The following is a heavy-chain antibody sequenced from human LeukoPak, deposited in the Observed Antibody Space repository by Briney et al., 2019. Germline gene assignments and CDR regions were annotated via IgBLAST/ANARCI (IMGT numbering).Heavy chain of an antibody. CDR3: ARSRQVAVVKGSYGMDV. V-gene: IGHV1-8*01. CDR1: GYTFTSDD. CDR2: MNPNSGNT. J-gene: IGHJ6*02. D-gene: IGHD2-2*01. Sequence: GASVKVSCKASGYTFTSDDINWVRQATGQGLEWMGWMNPNSGNTGYAQKFQGRVTMTRNTSISTAYMWLSSLRSEDTAVYYCARSRQVAVVKGSYGMDVWGQGTTVTVSS.